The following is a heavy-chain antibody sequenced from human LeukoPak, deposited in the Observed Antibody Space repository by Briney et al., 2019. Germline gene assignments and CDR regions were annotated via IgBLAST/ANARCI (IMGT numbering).Heavy chain of an antibody. Sequence: PGRSLRLSCAASGFTFSSYGMHWVRQAPGKGLEWVAVIWYDGSNKYYADSVKGRFTISRDNSKNTLYLQMNSLRAEDTAVYYCARDSDRLDDSSGYYGGIGYWGQGTLVTVSS. J-gene: IGHJ4*02. CDR1: GFTFSSYG. D-gene: IGHD3-22*01. CDR2: IWYDGSNK. CDR3: ARDSDRLDDSSGYYGGIGY. V-gene: IGHV3-33*01.